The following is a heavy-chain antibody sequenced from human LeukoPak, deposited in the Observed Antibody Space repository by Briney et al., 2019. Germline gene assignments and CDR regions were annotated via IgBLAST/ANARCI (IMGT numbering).Heavy chain of an antibody. CDR3: ARDRTAIAAARSYMDV. CDR2: IYYSGST. CDR1: GGSMNSDY. D-gene: IGHD6-13*01. J-gene: IGHJ6*03. V-gene: IGHV4-59*12. Sequence: SETLSLTCTVSGGSMNSDYWIWIRQPPGKGLEWIGYIYYSGSTNYNPSLKSRVTISVDRSKNQFSLKLSSVTAADTAVYYCARDRTAIAAARSYMDVWGKGTTVTVSS.